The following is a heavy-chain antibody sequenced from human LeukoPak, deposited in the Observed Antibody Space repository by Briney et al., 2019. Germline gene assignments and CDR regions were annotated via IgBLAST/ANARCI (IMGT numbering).Heavy chain of an antibody. CDR1: GFTFSSYS. CDR2: ISSTSNTI. V-gene: IGHV3-48*04. Sequence: GGSLRLSCAASGFTFSSYSMNWVRQAPGKGLEWVSFISSTSNTIYYADSVKGRFTISRDNAKNSLYLQMDSLRAEDTAVYYCARDDYVWGRLLDYWGQGTLVTVSS. CDR3: ARDDYVWGRLLDY. J-gene: IGHJ4*02. D-gene: IGHD3-16*01.